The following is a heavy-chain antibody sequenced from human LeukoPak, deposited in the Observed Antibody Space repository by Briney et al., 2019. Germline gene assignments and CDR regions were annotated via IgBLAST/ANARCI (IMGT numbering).Heavy chain of an antibody. J-gene: IGHJ4*02. CDR1: GGTFSSYA. V-gene: IGHV1-69*01. CDR2: IIPIFGTA. D-gene: IGHD2-15*01. Sequence: GSSVKVSCKASGGTFSSYAISWVRQAPGQGLDWMGGIIPIFGTANYAQKFQGRVTTTADESTSTAYMELSSLRSEDTAVYYCARGPVVVAARYDFDYWGQGTLVTVSS. CDR3: ARGPVVVAARYDFDY.